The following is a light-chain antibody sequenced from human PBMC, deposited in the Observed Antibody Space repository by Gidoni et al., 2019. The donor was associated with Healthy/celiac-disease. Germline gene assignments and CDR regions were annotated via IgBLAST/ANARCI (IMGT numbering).Light chain of an antibody. V-gene: IGKV1-5*03. CDR1: QSISSW. Sequence: IQMTQSPSTLSASVGDRVTITCRASQSISSWLAWYQQKPGKAPKLLFYKASSLESGVPSRFSGSGSGTEFTLTISSLKPDDFATYYCQQYNSYWITFGQGTRLEIK. CDR2: KAS. CDR3: QQYNSYWIT. J-gene: IGKJ5*01.